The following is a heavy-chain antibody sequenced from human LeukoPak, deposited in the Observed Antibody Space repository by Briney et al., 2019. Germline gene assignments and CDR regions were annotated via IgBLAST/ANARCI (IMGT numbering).Heavy chain of an antibody. CDR3: AQDSTVWGSWPGHLQN. CDR2: ISGSGGGT. CDR1: GFVFSNYA. V-gene: IGHV3-23*01. D-gene: IGHD3-10*01. J-gene: IGHJ1*01. Sequence: PGGSLRLSCAASGFVFSNYAMVWVRQAPGKGLEWVTVISGSGGGTDDVVSVRGRFTISRDNAKNIVFLQMNNLRSEDTAIYYCAQDSTVWGSWPGHLQNWGQGTLVTVSS.